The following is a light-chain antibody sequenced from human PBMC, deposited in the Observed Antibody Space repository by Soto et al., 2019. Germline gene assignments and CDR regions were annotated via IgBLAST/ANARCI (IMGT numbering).Light chain of an antibody. CDR1: IRDVGAYKL. V-gene: IGLV2-14*01. CDR2: EVR. CDR3: SSYTVKSSLI. Sequence: QSALTQPASVSGSPGQSITISCAGTIRDVGAYKLVSWYQQHPGRAPPLIIYEVRNRPSGISFRFSGSKSGNTASLTISGLQAEYEADYYCSSYTVKSSLIFGGGTKVTVL. J-gene: IGLJ2*01.